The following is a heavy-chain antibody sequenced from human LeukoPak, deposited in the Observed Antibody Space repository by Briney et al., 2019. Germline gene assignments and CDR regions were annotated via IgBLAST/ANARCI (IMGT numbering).Heavy chain of an antibody. Sequence: GGSLRLSCAASGFTFSDYYMSWIRQAPGKGLEWVSYISSSGSTIYYADSVKGRFTISRDNAKNSLYLQMNSLRAEDTAVYYCARSGERWELLDWFDPWGQGTLVTVSS. D-gene: IGHD1-26*01. CDR1: GFTFSDYY. CDR2: ISSSGSTI. V-gene: IGHV3-11*01. CDR3: ARSGERWELLDWFDP. J-gene: IGHJ5*02.